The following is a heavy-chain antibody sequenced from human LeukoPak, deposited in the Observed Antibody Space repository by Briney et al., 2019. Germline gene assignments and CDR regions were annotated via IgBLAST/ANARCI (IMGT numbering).Heavy chain of an antibody. Sequence: GGSLRLSCAASGLTFSSYAMSWVRQAPGKGLEWVSGIRDSGSSTYYVDSVKGRFTISRDNSKNTLYLQMNSLQAEDTAIYYCVKKLVGTTSGGPLDYWGQGTLVIVSS. CDR3: VKKLVGTTSGGPLDY. D-gene: IGHD1-26*01. CDR2: IRDSGSST. J-gene: IGHJ4*02. CDR1: GLTFSSYA. V-gene: IGHV3-23*01.